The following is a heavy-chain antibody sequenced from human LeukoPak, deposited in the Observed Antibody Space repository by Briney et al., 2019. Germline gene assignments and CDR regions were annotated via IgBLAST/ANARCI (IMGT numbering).Heavy chain of an antibody. CDR1: GGSFSGYY. CDR2: INHSGST. J-gene: IGHJ6*03. Sequence: PSETLSLTCAVYGGSFSGYYWSWIRQPPGKGLEWIGEINHSGSTNYNPSLKSRVTISVDTSKNQFSLKLSPVTAADTAVYYCARGQGASRYMDVWGKGTTVTVSS. V-gene: IGHV4-34*01. CDR3: ARGQGASRYMDV.